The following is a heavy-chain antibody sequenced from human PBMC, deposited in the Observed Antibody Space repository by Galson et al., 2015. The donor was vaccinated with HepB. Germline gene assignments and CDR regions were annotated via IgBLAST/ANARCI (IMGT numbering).Heavy chain of an antibody. CDR1: GSTFDSYG. Sequence: SVKVSCKATGSTFDSYGISWVRQAPGQGLEWLGWINPYNGNRKFAQKFQGRVTLTTDTSTSTAYMDLRSLRSDDTAIYYCARDEDCDTSHYHHFDCWGQGTLVTVSS. CDR2: INPYNGNR. CDR3: ARDEDCDTSHYHHFDC. J-gene: IGHJ4*02. D-gene: IGHD3-10*01. V-gene: IGHV1-18*01.